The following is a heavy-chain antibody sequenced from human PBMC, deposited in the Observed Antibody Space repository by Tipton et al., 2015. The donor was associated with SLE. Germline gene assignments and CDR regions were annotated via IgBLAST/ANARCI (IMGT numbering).Heavy chain of an antibody. J-gene: IGHJ5*02. CDR3: ARRIAVAGREWFDP. CDR2: ISTHSVDS. CDR1: GYTFTDYT. Sequence: QVQLVQSGPEVKKAGASVKVSCKASGYTFTDYTFSWVRQAPGQGLEWMGWISTHSVDSNYAQNLQGRVTMTTDTSTSTAYMELRSLRSDDTAVYYCARRIAVAGREWFDPWGQGTLVTVSS. V-gene: IGHV1-18*01. D-gene: IGHD6-19*01.